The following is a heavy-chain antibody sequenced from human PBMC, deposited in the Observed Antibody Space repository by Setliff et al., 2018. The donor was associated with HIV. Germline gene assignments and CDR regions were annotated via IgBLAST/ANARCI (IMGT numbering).Heavy chain of an antibody. V-gene: IGHV4-4*02. J-gene: IGHJ4*02. CDR1: GGSISSSNW. CDR3: ARRELLEYYFDY. CDR2: IYRSGST. Sequence: PSETLSLTCAVSGGSISSSNWWSWVRQPPGKGLEWIGEIYRSGSTNYNPSLKSRVTISVDKSKNQFSLKLSSVTAADTAVYYCARRELLEYYFDYWGQGTLVTVSS. D-gene: IGHD1-26*01.